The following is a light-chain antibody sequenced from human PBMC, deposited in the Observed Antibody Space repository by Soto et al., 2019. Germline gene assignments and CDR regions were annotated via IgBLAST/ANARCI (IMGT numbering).Light chain of an antibody. CDR1: NPNIDNNH. CDR3: GALDSGMSILL. V-gene: IGLV1-51*01. Sequence: QSVLTQPPSVSAAPGQKISISCSGSNPNIDNNHVSWYHQHPATAPKQLIYDNNKRASWIPDRCSGSKSGTTATLGITGLQNGDEDDYYCGALDSGMSILLFGGGTKLTVL. CDR2: DNN. J-gene: IGLJ3*02.